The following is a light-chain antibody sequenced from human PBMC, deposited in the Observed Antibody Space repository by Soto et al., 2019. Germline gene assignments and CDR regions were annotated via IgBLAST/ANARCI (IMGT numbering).Light chain of an antibody. CDR3: QQCAYSPRT. CDR1: QIIGNNY. Sequence: EIVLTQSPDTLSLSPGERATISCRASQIIGNNYLAWYQQKPGQAPRLLIDDASRRATGIPDRFTGSGSGADFALTISRLESEDFAVYYCQQCAYSPRTFGQGTKVEVK. V-gene: IGKV3-20*01. CDR2: DAS. J-gene: IGKJ1*01.